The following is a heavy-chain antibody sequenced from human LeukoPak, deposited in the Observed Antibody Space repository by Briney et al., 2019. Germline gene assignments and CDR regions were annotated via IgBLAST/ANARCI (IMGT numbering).Heavy chain of an antibody. V-gene: IGHV4-59*01. J-gene: IGHJ3*01. CDR1: GASITNYY. D-gene: IGHD1-26*01. CDR2: VHHSGYI. CDR3: ARARDFTGSYPDVFDV. Sequence: PSETLSLTCSVSGASITNYYWNWLRQSPGKGLEWIGDVHHSGYINYNPSVKSRIAMSVDTSRSQFSLRLTSVTAADTAVYHCARARDFTGSYPDVFDVWGQGTMVTVSS.